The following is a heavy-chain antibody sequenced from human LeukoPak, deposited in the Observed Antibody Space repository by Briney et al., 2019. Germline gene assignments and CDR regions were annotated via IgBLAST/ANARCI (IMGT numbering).Heavy chain of an antibody. Sequence: ASVNVSCKAAGYTFTTYYMHCGRRAPGQGLEWLGTINPSGGSTSYAQKFQGRVTMTRDTSTSTVYMELSSLRSEDTAVYYCARGGRGERTGTRRVAFDIWGQGTMVTVSS. CDR2: INPSGGST. D-gene: IGHD1-1*01. CDR1: GYTFTTYY. J-gene: IGHJ3*02. CDR3: ARGGRGERTGTRRVAFDI. V-gene: IGHV1-46*01.